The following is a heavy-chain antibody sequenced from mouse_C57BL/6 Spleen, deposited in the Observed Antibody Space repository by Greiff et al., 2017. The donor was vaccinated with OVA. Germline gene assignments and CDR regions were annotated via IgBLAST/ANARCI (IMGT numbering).Heavy chain of an antibody. CDR3: ARGDGYDEREYYAMDY. V-gene: IGHV1-81*01. CDR2: IYPRSGNT. Sequence: VKLMESGAELARPGASVKLSCKASGYTFTSYGISWVKQRPGQGLEWIGEIYPRSGNTYYNEKFKGKATLTADKSSSTAYMELRSLTSEGSAVYFCARGDGYDEREYYAMDYWGQGTSVTVSS. CDR1: GYTFTSYG. J-gene: IGHJ4*01. D-gene: IGHD2-2*01.